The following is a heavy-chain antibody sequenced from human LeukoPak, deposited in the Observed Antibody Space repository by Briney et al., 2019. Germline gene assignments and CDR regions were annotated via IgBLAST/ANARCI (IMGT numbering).Heavy chain of an antibody. D-gene: IGHD6-13*01. V-gene: IGHV4-34*01. CDR3: ERDTASPPRPSIAAAPPDY. CDR2: INHSGST. Sequence: SKTLSLTCAVYGGSFSGYYRSWIRQPPGKGLEWIGEINHSGSTNYNPSLKSRVTISVDTSKNQFSLKLSSVTAADTAVYYCERDTASPPRPSIAAAPPDYWGQGTLVTVSS. CDR1: GGSFSGYY. J-gene: IGHJ4*02.